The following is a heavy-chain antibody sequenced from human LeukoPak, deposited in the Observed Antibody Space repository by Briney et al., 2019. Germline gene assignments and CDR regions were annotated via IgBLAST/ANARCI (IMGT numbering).Heavy chain of an antibody. CDR3: AKNIVAAGDY. V-gene: IGHV3-23*01. Sequence: GGSLRLSCAVSGFAFGSEAMSWVRQSPARGLEWVASISPGGGTTYYADYVKGRFTISRDNSKNTLYLQMNSLRAEDTAVYYCAKNIVAAGDYWGQGTLVTVSS. CDR2: ISPGGGTT. J-gene: IGHJ4*02. CDR1: GFAFGSEA. D-gene: IGHD6-13*01.